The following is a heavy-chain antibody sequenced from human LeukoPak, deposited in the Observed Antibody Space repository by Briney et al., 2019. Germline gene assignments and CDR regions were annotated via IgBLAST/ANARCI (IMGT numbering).Heavy chain of an antibody. CDR1: GYTFTNYY. D-gene: IGHD2-15*01. J-gene: IGHJ4*02. CDR3: AGLCGGSCYQGFDY. Sequence: GASVKVSCKASGYTFTNYYMHWVRQAPGQGLEWMGVINPGGGSTSYAQKFRGRVTMTRDTSTSTVYMELSSLRSEDTAVYYCAGLCGGSCYQGFDYWGQGTLVTVSS. CDR2: INPGGGST. V-gene: IGHV1-46*01.